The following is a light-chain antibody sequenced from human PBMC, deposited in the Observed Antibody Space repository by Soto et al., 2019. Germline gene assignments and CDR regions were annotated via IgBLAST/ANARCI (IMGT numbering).Light chain of an antibody. CDR3: QQYGSSPPIT. Sequence: EIVLTKSPGTLSFSPGERSTLSCRDSQSVSSSYLAWYQQKPGQAPRLLIYGASSRATGIPDRFSGSGSGTDFTLTISRLEPEDFAVYYCQQYGSSPPITFGQGTRLEIK. J-gene: IGKJ5*01. CDR1: QSVSSSY. V-gene: IGKV3-20*01. CDR2: GAS.